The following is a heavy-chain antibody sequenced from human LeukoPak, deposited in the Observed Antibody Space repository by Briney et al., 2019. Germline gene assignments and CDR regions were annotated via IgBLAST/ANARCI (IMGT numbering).Heavy chain of an antibody. J-gene: IGHJ4*02. V-gene: IGHV1-2*06. CDR2: MNPNSGST. CDR3: ARDQGGVAGAR. D-gene: IGHD6-19*01. CDR1: GYTFTGYY. Sequence: ASVKVSCKASGYTFTGYYMHWVRQATGQGLEWMGRMNPNSGSTSYAQKFQGRVTMTRDTSISTAYMELSRLRSEDTAVYYCARDQGGVAGARWGKGTLVTVSS.